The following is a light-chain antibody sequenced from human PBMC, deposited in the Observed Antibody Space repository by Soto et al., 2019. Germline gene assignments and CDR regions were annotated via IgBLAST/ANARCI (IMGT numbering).Light chain of an antibody. J-gene: IGLJ1*01. CDR2: EVS. Sequence: QSVLTRPAPVSGSPGQSITLSCTGASSDVGGYNYVSWYQQHPGKAPKLMIYEVSNRPSGISHRFSGSKSGNTASLTISGLRAEDEADYYCSSYTRQYTPSYVFGTGTKVTVL. CDR1: SSDVGGYNY. CDR3: SSYTRQYTPSYV. V-gene: IGLV2-14*01.